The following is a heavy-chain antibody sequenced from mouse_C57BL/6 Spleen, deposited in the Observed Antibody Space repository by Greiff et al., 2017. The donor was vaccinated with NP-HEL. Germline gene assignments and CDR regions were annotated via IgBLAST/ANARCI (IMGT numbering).Heavy chain of an antibody. D-gene: IGHD1-1*01. Sequence: EVQGVESGGGLVKPGGSLKLSCAASGFTFSSYAMSWVRQTPEKRLAWVATISDGGSYTYYPDNVKGRITISRNNAKNTQYLQMSHLKSEDTAIYYFAIEQNDGSPVPLDYWGQGTTLTVSS. CDR1: GFTFSSYA. J-gene: IGHJ2*01. V-gene: IGHV5-4*01. CDR2: ISDGGSYT. CDR3: AIEQNDGSPVPLDY.